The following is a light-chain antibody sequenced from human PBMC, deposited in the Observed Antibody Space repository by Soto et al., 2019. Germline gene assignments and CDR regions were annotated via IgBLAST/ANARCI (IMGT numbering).Light chain of an antibody. CDR2: KAS. CDR3: HQYYSFWT. CDR1: QSISSW. V-gene: IGKV1-5*03. Sequence: DIQMTQSPSTLSASVGDRVTITCRASQSISSWLAWYQQKPGKARKRVIHKASSLESGVTARFSGNGSGTEFTLTISSLQPDESATIYCHQYYSFWTYGQGTKVDIK. J-gene: IGKJ1*01.